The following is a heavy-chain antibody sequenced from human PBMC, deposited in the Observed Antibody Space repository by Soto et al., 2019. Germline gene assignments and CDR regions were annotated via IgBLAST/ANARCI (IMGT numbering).Heavy chain of an antibody. CDR1: GFTFSSYA. J-gene: IGHJ4*02. D-gene: IGHD4-17*01. CDR2: ISGSGGST. CDR3: AKDSGYGDYVLMGSYY. V-gene: IGHV3-23*01. Sequence: EVQLLESGGGLVQPGGSLRLSCVASGFTFSSYAMSWVRQAPGKGLEWVSVISGSGGSTYYADSVKGRFTISRDNSKNTLYLQMNSLRAEDTAVYYCAKDSGYGDYVLMGSYYWGQGTLVTVSS.